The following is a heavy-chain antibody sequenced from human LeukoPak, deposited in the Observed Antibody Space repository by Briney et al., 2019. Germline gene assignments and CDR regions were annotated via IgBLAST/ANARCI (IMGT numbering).Heavy chain of an antibody. CDR2: ISAYNGYT. CDR1: GYTFTSYD. CDR3: ARAGRGYDYFDY. Sequence: GASVKVSCKASGYTFTSYDISWVRQAPGQGLERMGGISAYNGYTNYAEKVQGRVTMTTDTSTSTAYMELRSLRSDDTAVYYCARAGRGYDYFDYWGQGTLVTVSS. V-gene: IGHV1-18*01. D-gene: IGHD5-18*01. J-gene: IGHJ4*02.